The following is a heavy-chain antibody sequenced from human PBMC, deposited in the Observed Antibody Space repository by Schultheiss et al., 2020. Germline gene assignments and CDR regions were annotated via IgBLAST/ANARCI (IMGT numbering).Heavy chain of an antibody. J-gene: IGHJ5*02. CDR2: IYYSGST. D-gene: IGHD3-16*01. CDR3: ARGRGSLGAPNWFDP. CDR1: GGSFSGYY. V-gene: IGHV4-31*11. Sequence: SETLSLTCAVYGGSFSGYYWSWIRQHPGKGLEWIGYIYYSGSTYYNPSLKSRVTISVDTSKNQFSLKLSSVTAADTAVYYCARGRGSLGAPNWFDPWGQGSLGTVSS.